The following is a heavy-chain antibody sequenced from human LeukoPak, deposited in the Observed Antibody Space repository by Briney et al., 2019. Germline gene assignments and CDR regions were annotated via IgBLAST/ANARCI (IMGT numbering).Heavy chain of an antibody. J-gene: IGHJ4*02. CDR2: IYYSGST. CDR3: ARVDYDSSGYFDF. CDR1: GGSISTYY. D-gene: IGHD3-22*01. V-gene: IGHV4-59*01. Sequence: PSETLSLTCTVSGGSISTYYWSWIRQPPGRGLEWIGFIYYSGSTNYNPSLKSRVTISVDTSKNHFSLKLYSVIAADTAVYYCARVDYDSSGYFDFWCQGTLVTVSS.